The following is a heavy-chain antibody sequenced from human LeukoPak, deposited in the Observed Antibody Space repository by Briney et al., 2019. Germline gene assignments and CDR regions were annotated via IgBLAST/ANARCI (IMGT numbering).Heavy chain of an antibody. CDR3: ARDLAY. D-gene: IGHD5-12*01. CDR2: INHSGST. CDR1: GGSFSGYY. V-gene: IGHV4-34*01. J-gene: IGHJ4*02. Sequence: SETLSLTCAVYGGSFSGYYWSWIRQPPGKGLEWIGEINHSGSTNYNPSLKSRVTISVDTSKNQFSLKLSSVTAADTAVYYCARDLAYWGQGTLVTVSS.